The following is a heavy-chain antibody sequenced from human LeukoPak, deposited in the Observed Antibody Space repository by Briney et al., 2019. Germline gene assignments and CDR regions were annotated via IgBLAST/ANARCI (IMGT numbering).Heavy chain of an antibody. CDR3: SEGQELDDGIFES. D-gene: IGHD1-1*01. CDR2: IRCNGGET. Sequence: GGSLRLSCAASGFTLSSNAMPWARQAPGKGLEWVSTIRCNGGETHYAESLRGRFTISRDNSKSTLYLQMQSLSADDTAVYYCSEGQELDDGIFESWGRGTPVTASS. J-gene: IGHJ4*02. CDR1: GFTLSSNA. V-gene: IGHV3-23*01.